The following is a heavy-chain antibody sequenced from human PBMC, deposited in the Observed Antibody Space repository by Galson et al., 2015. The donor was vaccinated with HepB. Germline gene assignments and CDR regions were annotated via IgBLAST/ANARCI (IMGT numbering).Heavy chain of an antibody. CDR2: ISSSSSTI. D-gene: IGHD2-21*01. CDR3: ARDFRVLGDWQHLFDY. CDR1: GFTFSSYS. J-gene: IGHJ4*02. Sequence: SLRLSCAASGFTFSSYSMNGVRQAPWKGLERVSYISSSSSTINYADSVKGRFTISRDNAKNSLYLQMNSLRAEDTAVYYCARDFRVLGDWQHLFDYWGQGTLVTVSS. V-gene: IGHV3-48*04.